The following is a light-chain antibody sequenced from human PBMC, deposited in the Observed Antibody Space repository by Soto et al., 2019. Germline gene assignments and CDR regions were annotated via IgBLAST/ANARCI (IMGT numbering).Light chain of an antibody. CDR2: KAS. CDR3: QQYNSYPRT. Sequence: DIQITQSPSTLSASVGDRVTITCRASQSISSKLAWYQQKPGKAPKLLIYKASSLESGVPSRFSGSGSGTEFTLTISSLQPDDFATYYCQQYNSYPRTFGQGTKVDI. CDR1: QSISSK. J-gene: IGKJ1*01. V-gene: IGKV1-5*03.